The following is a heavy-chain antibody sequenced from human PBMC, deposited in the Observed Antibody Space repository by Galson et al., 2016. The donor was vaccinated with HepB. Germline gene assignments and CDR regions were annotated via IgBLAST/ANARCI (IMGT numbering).Heavy chain of an antibody. Sequence: SLRLSCAASGYPFEKCWLSWVRQAPGKGLEWVANIKQDGSEKYYGDSVKGRFTISRDNARHSVYLQMNDLRVDDTAIYYCAREGPRRISLAKMGFFDYWGQGSLVTVSS. D-gene: IGHD3-16*02. J-gene: IGHJ4*02. CDR3: AREGPRRISLAKMGFFDY. CDR2: IKQDGSEK. CDR1: GYPFEKCW. V-gene: IGHV3-7*01.